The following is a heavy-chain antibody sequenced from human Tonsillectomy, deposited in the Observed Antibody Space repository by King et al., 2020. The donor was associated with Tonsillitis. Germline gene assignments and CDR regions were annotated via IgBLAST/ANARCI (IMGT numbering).Heavy chain of an antibody. CDR3: ARDRPDWGDWYFDL. CDR1: GASISAFY. V-gene: IGHV4-59*01. Sequence: VQLQESGPGLVKPSETLSLTCTVSGASISAFYWHWLRQPPGKGLEWIGSISYTGTTNYSPSLKSPSTISVDTSKNQFSLTLISVTAADTAVYYCARDRPDWGDWYFDLWGRGTLVTVSS. CDR2: ISYTGTT. J-gene: IGHJ2*01. D-gene: IGHD7-27*01.